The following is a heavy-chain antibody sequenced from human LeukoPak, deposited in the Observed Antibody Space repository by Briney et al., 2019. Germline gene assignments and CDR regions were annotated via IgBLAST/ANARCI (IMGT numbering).Heavy chain of an antibody. CDR1: GFTFSSYG. J-gene: IGHJ4*02. V-gene: IGHV3-33*01. D-gene: IGHD1-26*01. CDR2: IWFDGSNK. Sequence: GGSLRLSCAASGFTFSSYGMHWVRQAPGKGLERVAVIWFDGSNKYYADSVKGRFTISRDNSKNTLFLQVNSLRAEDTAVYYCARGGSLYPDYWGQGTLVTVSS. CDR3: ARGGSLYPDY.